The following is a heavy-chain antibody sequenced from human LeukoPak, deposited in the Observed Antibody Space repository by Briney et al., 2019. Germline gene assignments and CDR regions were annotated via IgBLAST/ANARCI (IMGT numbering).Heavy chain of an antibody. CDR1: GGSISSYY. V-gene: IGHV4-4*07. J-gene: IGHJ3*02. CDR3: ARGIGRRTFDI. Sequence: SETLSLTCTVSGGSISSYYWSWIRQPAGKGLEWIGRIYTSGSANYNPSLKSRVTMSVDTSKNHFSLKLSSVTAADTAGYYCARGIGRRTFDIWGQGTMVTVSS. D-gene: IGHD1-26*01. CDR2: IYTSGSA.